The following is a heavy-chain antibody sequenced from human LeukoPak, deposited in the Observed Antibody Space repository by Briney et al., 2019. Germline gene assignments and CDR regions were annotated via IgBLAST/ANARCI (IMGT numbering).Heavy chain of an antibody. D-gene: IGHD5-24*01. Sequence: ASVKVSCKASGYTFTSYGISWVRQAPGQGLEWMGGIIPIFGTANYAQKFQGRVTITTDESTSTAYMELSSLRSEDTAVYYCARAGDGYNPDNWFDPWGQGTLVTVSS. V-gene: IGHV1-69*05. J-gene: IGHJ5*02. CDR2: IIPIFGTA. CDR1: GYTFTSYG. CDR3: ARAGDGYNPDNWFDP.